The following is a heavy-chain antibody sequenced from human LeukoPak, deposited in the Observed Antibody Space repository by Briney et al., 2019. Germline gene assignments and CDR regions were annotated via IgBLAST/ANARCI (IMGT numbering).Heavy chain of an antibody. Sequence: SETLSLTCTVSGGSITNYYWTWIRQPPGKGLEWIGYIYYSGSTNYNPSLKSRVTISVDTSKNQFSLKLSSVTAADTAVYYCARSYTAMVVAFDYWGQGTLVTVSS. J-gene: IGHJ4*02. D-gene: IGHD5-18*01. V-gene: IGHV4-59*08. CDR2: IYYSGST. CDR3: ARSYTAMVVAFDY. CDR1: GGSITNYY.